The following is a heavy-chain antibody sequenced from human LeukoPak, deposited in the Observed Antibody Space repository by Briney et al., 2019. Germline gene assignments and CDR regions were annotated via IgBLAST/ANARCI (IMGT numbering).Heavy chain of an antibody. CDR1: GFTFSSYD. D-gene: IGHD6-13*01. CDR2: ISSSGNTI. Sequence: PGGSLRLSCAASGFTFSSYDMNWVRQAPGKGLEWVSYISSSGNTIYYTDSVKGRFTISRDNAQNSLYLQMNSLRAEDKAVYYCARYSSSWHYYFDYWGQGTLVTVSS. CDR3: ARYSSSWHYYFDY. J-gene: IGHJ4*02. V-gene: IGHV3-48*03.